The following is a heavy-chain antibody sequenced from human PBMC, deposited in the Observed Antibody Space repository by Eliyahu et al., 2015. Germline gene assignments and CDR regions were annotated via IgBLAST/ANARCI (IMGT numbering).Heavy chain of an antibody. V-gene: IGHV4-59*08. Sequence: QVQLQESGPGLVKPSETLSLXCTXSGXSXSSYXWXWIRXPPGKGLEWIGYIYYSGTTNYSPSLKSRVTISVDASKNEVSLNLNSVTAADTAVYYCARQGGWRAAFGIWGQGTMVTVSS. CDR3: ARQGGWRAAFGI. CDR2: IYYSGTT. J-gene: IGHJ3*02. CDR1: GXSXSSYX. D-gene: IGHD5-12*01.